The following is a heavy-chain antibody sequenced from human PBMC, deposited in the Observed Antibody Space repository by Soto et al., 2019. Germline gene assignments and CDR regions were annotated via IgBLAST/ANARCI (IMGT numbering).Heavy chain of an antibody. CDR1: GFTFSSYE. V-gene: IGHV3-48*03. D-gene: IGHD6-13*01. CDR3: ARPRQQLTAIDAFDI. Sequence: EVQLVESGGGLVQPGGSLRLSCAASGFTFSSYEMNWVRQAPGKGLEWVSYISSSGSTIYYADSVKGRFTISRDNAKNSLYLQMNSLRAEDTAVYYCARPRQQLTAIDAFDIWGQGTMVTVSS. CDR2: ISSSGSTI. J-gene: IGHJ3*02.